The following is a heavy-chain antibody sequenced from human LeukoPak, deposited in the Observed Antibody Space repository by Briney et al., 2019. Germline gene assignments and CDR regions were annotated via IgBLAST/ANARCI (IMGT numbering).Heavy chain of an antibody. V-gene: IGHV3-21*01. D-gene: IGHD5-18*01. Sequence: GGSLRLSCEASGFTFTTYSMTWVRQAPGKGLEWVSIISSGSSAIFSADALKGRFTISRDDAKNLLYLDMNSLRGEDTAVYYCARGDSYGTYFDYWGQGTLVTVSS. CDR2: ISSGSSAI. CDR3: ARGDSYGTYFDY. CDR1: GFTFTTYS. J-gene: IGHJ4*02.